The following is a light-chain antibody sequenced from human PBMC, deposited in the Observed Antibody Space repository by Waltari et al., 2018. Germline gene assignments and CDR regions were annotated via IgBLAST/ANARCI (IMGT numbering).Light chain of an antibody. Sequence: QSALTQPASVSGSPGQSITITCTGTSNDVGGYNSISWYHKHPGKALKLIIYDVTKRPSGVSDRFSGSKSGNTASLTISGLQAEDEADYYCCSYARSNTYVFGTGTKVTVL. V-gene: IGLV2-14*03. CDR2: DVT. J-gene: IGLJ1*01. CDR1: SNDVGGYNS. CDR3: CSYARSNTYV.